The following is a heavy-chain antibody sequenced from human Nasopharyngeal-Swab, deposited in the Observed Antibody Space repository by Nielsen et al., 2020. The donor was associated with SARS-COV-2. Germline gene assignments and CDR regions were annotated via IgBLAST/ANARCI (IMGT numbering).Heavy chain of an antibody. CDR1: GGSFSGYY. D-gene: IGHD3-22*01. V-gene: IGHV4-34*01. J-gene: IGHJ4*02. CDR2: INHSGST. CDR3: ARGAAGYYDSSGYPYFDY. Sequence: LRLSCAVYGGSFSGYYWSWIRQPPGKGLEWIGEINHSGSTNYNPSLKSRVTISVDTSKNQFSLKLSSVTAADTAVYYCARGAAGYYDSSGYPYFDYWGQGTLVTVSS.